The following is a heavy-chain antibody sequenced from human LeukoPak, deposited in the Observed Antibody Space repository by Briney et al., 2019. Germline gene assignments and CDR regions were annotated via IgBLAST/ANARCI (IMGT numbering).Heavy chain of an antibody. Sequence: SVKVSCKASGGTFSSYAISWVRQAPGQGLEWMGRIIPILGIADYAQKFQGRVTITADKSTSTAYMELSSLRSEDTAVYYCARPRYCTNGVCYTRSFDYWGQGTLVTVSS. CDR3: ARPRYCTNGVCYTRSFDY. J-gene: IGHJ4*02. V-gene: IGHV1-69*04. D-gene: IGHD2-8*01. CDR2: IIPILGIA. CDR1: GGTFSSYA.